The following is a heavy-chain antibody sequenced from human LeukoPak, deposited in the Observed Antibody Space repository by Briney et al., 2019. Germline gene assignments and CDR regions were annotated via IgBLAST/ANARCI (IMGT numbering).Heavy chain of an antibody. V-gene: IGHV4-39*01. CDR2: IYYSGST. Sequence: PSETLSLTCTVSGGPISRSGYYWGWIRQPPGKGLEWIGSIYYSGSTYYNPSLKSRVTISVDTSKNQFSLKLSSVTAADTAVYFCAPYNYNWFDPWGQGTLVTVSS. CDR1: GGPISRSGYY. D-gene: IGHD1-1*01. CDR3: APYNYNWFDP. J-gene: IGHJ5*02.